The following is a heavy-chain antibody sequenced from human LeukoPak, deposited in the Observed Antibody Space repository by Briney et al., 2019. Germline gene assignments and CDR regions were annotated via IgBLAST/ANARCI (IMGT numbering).Heavy chain of an antibody. CDR3: ARDLATDHDYGDYRLNY. J-gene: IGHJ4*02. Sequence: GGSLRLSCAASGVTFRSDTLNWVRQAPGKGLEWVSSISSGSTYIYYADSVKGRFTISRDNAKNSLYLQMNSLRAEDTAVYYCARDLATDHDYGDYRLNYWGQGTLVTVSS. D-gene: IGHD4-17*01. CDR1: GVTFRSDT. V-gene: IGHV3-21*01. CDR2: ISSGSTYI.